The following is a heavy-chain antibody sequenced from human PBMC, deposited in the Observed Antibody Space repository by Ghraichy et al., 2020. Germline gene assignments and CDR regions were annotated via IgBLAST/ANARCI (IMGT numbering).Heavy chain of an antibody. CDR1: GFTFSSYS. CDR2: ISSSSSYI. Sequence: GGSLRLSCAASGFTFSSYSMNWVRQAPGKGLEWVSSISSSSSYIYYADSVKGRFTISRDNAKNSLYLQMNSLRAEDTAVYYCARGGPRLEATIRNWGQGTLVTVSS. CDR3: ARGGPRLEATIRN. D-gene: IGHD5-24*01. J-gene: IGHJ4*02. V-gene: IGHV3-21*01.